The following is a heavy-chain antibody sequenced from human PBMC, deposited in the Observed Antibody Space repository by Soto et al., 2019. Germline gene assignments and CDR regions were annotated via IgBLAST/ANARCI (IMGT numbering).Heavy chain of an antibody. V-gene: IGHV4-39*07. CDR2: MYYSGST. J-gene: IGHJ4*02. D-gene: IGHD3-22*01. CDR1: GGSISSSNYF. CDR3: ARSMHYSDGSNYSPFDY. Sequence: PSETLSLTCTVSGGSISSSNYFWGWIRQPPGKGLEWIGSMYYSGSTYYNPSLKSRVTISVDTSKNQFSLKLSSVTAADTAVYYCARSMHYSDGSNYSPFDYWGQGTLVTVSS.